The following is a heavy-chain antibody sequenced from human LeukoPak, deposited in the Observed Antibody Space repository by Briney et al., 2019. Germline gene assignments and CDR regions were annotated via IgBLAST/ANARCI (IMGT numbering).Heavy chain of an antibody. J-gene: IGHJ4*02. V-gene: IGHV1-2*02. CDR2: INPNSGGT. CDR1: GYTFTDYY. Sequence: ASVKVSCKASGYTFTDYYMHWVRQAPGQGLEWMGWINPNSGGTNYAQKFQGRVTMTRDTSISTAYMELSRLRSDDTAVYYCARSRSSSWDPFDYWGQGTLVTVSS. D-gene: IGHD6-13*01. CDR3: ARSRSSSWDPFDY.